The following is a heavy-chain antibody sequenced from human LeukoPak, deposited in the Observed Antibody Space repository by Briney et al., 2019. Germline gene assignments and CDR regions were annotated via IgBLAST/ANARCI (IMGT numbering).Heavy chain of an antibody. J-gene: IGHJ5*02. V-gene: IGHV4-34*01. Sequence: SETLSLTCAVSGGSFSGYYWSWIRQPPGKGLEWIGEINHSGSTNYNPSLKSRVTISVDTSKNQFSLKLSSVTAADTAVYYCARVPAANNWFDPWGQGTLVTVSS. CDR2: INHSGST. CDR1: GGSFSGYY. CDR3: ARVPAANNWFDP. D-gene: IGHD2-2*01.